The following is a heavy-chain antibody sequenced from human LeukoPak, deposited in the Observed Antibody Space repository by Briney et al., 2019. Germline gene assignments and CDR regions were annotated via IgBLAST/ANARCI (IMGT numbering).Heavy chain of an antibody. CDR1: GYMFTNYY. D-gene: IGHD1-26*01. Sequence: GASVKVSCKTFGYMFTNYYIHWVRQAPGQGLEWMGTINPSGGRTTYAPRFQGRVSMTRDTSTSTVYMELRSLRSDDTAVYYCARVAPRELGYWGQGTLVTVSS. CDR3: ARVAPRELGY. V-gene: IGHV1-46*01. CDR2: INPSGGRT. J-gene: IGHJ4*02.